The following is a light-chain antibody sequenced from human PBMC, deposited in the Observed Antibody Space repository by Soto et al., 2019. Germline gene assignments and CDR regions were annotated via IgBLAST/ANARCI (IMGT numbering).Light chain of an antibody. V-gene: IGLV1-40*01. CDR3: QSFDSSLSGDV. CDR1: TSNLGSGYD. Sequence: QAVVTQPPSVSGAPGQRVTISCAGSTSNLGSGYDVHWYQQLPGAAPKLLIYGFFNRPSGIPDRFSGSRSGTSASLVITGLQAEDEADYYCQSFDSSLSGDVFGTGTKVTVL. CDR2: GFF. J-gene: IGLJ1*01.